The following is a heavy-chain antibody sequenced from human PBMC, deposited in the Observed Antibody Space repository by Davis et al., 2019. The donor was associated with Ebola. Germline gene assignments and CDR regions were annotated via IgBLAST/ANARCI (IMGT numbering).Heavy chain of an antibody. CDR1: GFTFSSYA. V-gene: IGHV3-30*03. J-gene: IGHJ6*02. CDR3: ARVLCSGGSCYDYYGMDV. Sequence: GESLKISCAASGFTFSSYAIHWVRQAPGKGLEWVTAISNDGANKYYADSVKGRFTISRDNAKNSLYLQMNSLRAEDTAVYYCARVLCSGGSCYDYYGMDVWGQGTTVTVSS. CDR2: ISNDGANK. D-gene: IGHD2-15*01.